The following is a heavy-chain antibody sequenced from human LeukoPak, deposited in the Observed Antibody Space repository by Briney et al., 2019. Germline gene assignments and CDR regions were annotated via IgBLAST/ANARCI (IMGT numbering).Heavy chain of an antibody. D-gene: IGHD3-22*01. Sequence: ASVKVSCKASGYSFSDYYMHWVRQAPGQGLEWMGRINPNSGGTNYAQKFQGRVTMTRDTSISTAYMELSRLRSDDTAVYYCARSKPDYYDSSGYVGTFDYWGQGTLVTVSS. CDR1: GYSFSDYY. V-gene: IGHV1-2*06. J-gene: IGHJ4*02. CDR2: INPNSGGT. CDR3: ARSKPDYYDSSGYVGTFDY.